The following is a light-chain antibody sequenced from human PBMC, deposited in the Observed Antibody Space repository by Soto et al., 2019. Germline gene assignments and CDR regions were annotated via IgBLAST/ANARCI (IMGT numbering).Light chain of an antibody. CDR1: QSVSTF. CDR2: DAS. V-gene: IGKV3-11*01. J-gene: IGKJ3*01. CDR3: QQRSNWPPLFT. Sequence: ETVLTQSPATLSLSPGERATLSCRASQSVSTFLVWYQQKPGQAPRLLIYDASNRATGIPARFSGSGSGTDFTLTISSLEPEDFAVYYCQQRSNWPPLFTFGPGTKVDIK.